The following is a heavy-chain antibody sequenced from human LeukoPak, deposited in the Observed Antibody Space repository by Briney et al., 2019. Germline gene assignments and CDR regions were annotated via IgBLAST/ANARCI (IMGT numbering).Heavy chain of an antibody. CDR3: ARGSLGDYGNWFDL. CDR1: GGSINRDY. V-gene: IGHV4-59*01. J-gene: IGHJ5*02. CDR2: MYYSGST. D-gene: IGHD4-17*01. Sequence: SETLSLTCSVSGGSINRDYWSWIRQPPGKGLEWIGYMYYSGSTNFNPSLKTRVTISVDTSKNHFSLKMSSVTAVDTAVYYCARGSLGDYGNWFDLWGQGTLVTVSS.